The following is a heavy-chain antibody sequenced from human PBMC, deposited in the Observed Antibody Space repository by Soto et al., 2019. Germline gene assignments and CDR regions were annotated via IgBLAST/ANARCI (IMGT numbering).Heavy chain of an antibody. CDR2: IYYSGST. J-gene: IGHJ4*02. CDR3: ARHAYYDFWSGYYPIDY. D-gene: IGHD3-3*01. V-gene: IGHV4-59*01. CDR1: GGSFSSYY. Sequence: PSETLSLTCTVSGGSFSSYYWSWIRQPPGKGLEWIGYIYYSGSTNYNPSLKSQVTISVDTSKNQFSLKLSSVTAADTAVYYCARHAYYDFWSGYYPIDYWGQGTLVTVSS.